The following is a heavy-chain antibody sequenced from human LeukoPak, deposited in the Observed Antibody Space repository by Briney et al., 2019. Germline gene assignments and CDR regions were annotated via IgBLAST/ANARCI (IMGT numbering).Heavy chain of an antibody. V-gene: IGHV3-33*01. D-gene: IGHD1-26*01. Sequence: GGSLRLSCAASGFTFSSYGMHWVRQAPGEGLEWVAVIWYDGSNKYYADSVKGRFIISRDNSKNTLSLQMNSLRAEDTAVYYCARDGGHSGSYSPDYWGQGTLVTVSS. CDR2: IWYDGSNK. J-gene: IGHJ4*02. CDR1: GFTFSSYG. CDR3: ARDGGHSGSYSPDY.